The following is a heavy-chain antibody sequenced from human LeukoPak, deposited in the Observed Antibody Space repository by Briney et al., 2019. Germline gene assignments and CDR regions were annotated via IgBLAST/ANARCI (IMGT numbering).Heavy chain of an antibody. J-gene: IGHJ5*02. D-gene: IGHD4-17*01. V-gene: IGHV3-30*02. CDR3: ARHSVKGNSHWFDP. CDR2: IRYDGSNK. CDR1: GFTFSSYG. Sequence: PGGSLRLSCAASGFTFSSYGMHWVRQAPGKGLEWVAFIRYDGSNKYYADSVKGRFTISRDNSKNTLYLQMNSLRSDDTAVFYCARHSVKGNSHWFDPWGQGTLVTVSS.